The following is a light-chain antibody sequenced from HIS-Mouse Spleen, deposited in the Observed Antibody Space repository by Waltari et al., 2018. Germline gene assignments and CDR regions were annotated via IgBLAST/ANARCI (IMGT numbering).Light chain of an antibody. CDR3: QQYDNLLLT. CDR2: DAS. V-gene: IGKV1-33*01. CDR1: QDISTY. J-gene: IGKJ4*01. Sequence: DIQMTQSPSSLAASVGHRVTITCQASQDISTYLNWYQQKPGKAPKPLIYDASNLETGVPSRFSGSGSGTDFTFTISSLQPEDIATYYCQQYDNLLLTFGGGTKVEIK.